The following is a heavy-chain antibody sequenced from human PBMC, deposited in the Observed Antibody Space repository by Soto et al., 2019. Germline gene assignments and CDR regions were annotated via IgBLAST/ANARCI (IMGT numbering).Heavy chain of an antibody. Sequence: NPSETLSLTCTVSGGSISSGGYYWSWIRQHPGKGLEWIGYIYYSGSTYYNPSLKSRVTISVDTSKNQFSLKLSSVTAADTAVYYCARAGFWSGYYSSDYYYGMDVWGQGTTVTVS. J-gene: IGHJ6*02. CDR3: ARAGFWSGYYSSDYYYGMDV. CDR1: GGSISSGGYY. D-gene: IGHD3-3*01. CDR2: IYYSGST. V-gene: IGHV4-31*03.